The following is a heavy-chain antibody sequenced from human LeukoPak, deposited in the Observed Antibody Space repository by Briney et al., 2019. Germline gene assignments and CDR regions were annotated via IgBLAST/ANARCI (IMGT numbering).Heavy chain of an antibody. J-gene: IGHJ4*02. V-gene: IGHV3-74*01. D-gene: IGHD3-3*01. CDR1: GFTFSSYW. Sequence: GGSLRLSCVASGFTFSSYWMHWVRQDPRKGLVWVSRINGDGRNINYADSVRGRFTISRDNAKNTLYLQMNSLRAEDTAVYYCATSDFWSGYYYFDYWGQGTLVTVSS. CDR3: ATSDFWSGYYYFDY. CDR2: INGDGRNI.